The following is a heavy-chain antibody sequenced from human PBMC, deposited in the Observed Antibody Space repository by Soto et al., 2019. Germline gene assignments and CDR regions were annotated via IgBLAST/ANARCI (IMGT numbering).Heavy chain of an antibody. D-gene: IGHD3-10*01. J-gene: IGHJ4*02. Sequence: EVVLLESGGGLVQPRGSLRLSCEVSGFAFSFYSMSWVRQAPGKGLEWVASIGGNGGTTYYAASGKGRFTFSRDNSNNTLYLQMNNLRGEDTAVYYCAKDRGGFTNGWEFFDSWGQGTLVTVSS. V-gene: IGHV3-23*01. CDR2: IGGNGGTT. CDR3: AKDRGGFTNGWEFFDS. CDR1: GFAFSFYS.